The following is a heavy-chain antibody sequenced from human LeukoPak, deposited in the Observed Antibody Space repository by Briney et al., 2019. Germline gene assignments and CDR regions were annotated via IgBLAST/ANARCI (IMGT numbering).Heavy chain of an antibody. D-gene: IGHD4-17*01. CDR3: ASSLRPYYFAY. CDR1: GVSISSSNW. Sequence: SETLSLTCAISGVSISSSNWWSWVRQPPGKGLEWIGEIYHSGSSNYNPSLKSRVTISVDTSKNQFSLKLSSVTAADTAVYYCASSLRPYYFAYWGQGTLVTVSS. J-gene: IGHJ4*02. V-gene: IGHV4-4*02. CDR2: IYHSGSS.